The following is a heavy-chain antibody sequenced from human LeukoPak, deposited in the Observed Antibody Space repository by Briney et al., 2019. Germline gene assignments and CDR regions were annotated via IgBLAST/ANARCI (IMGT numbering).Heavy chain of an antibody. CDR2: IKQGGSEN. V-gene: IGHV3-7*01. CDR1: GFPFSGYW. CDR3: VRGPHYGAYTDYFDY. Sequence: GGSLRLSCAASGFPFSGYWMSWIRQAPGKGLEWVATIKQGGSENYYVDSVKGRFAISRDDANNSLYLQMNGLRVEDTALYYCVRGPHYGAYTDYFDYWGQGTLVTVSS. J-gene: IGHJ4*02. D-gene: IGHD4-17*01.